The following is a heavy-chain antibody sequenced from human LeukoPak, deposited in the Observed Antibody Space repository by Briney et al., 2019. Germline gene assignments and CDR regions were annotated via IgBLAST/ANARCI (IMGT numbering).Heavy chain of an antibody. CDR3: ARDYSSTKYNWFDP. CDR2: ISAYNGNT. V-gene: IGHV1-18*01. CDR1: GYTFTSYG. J-gene: IGHJ5*02. D-gene: IGHD6-13*01. Sequence: ASVKVSCKASGYTFTSYGISWVRQAPGQGLEWMGWISAYNGNTNYAQKLQGRVTMTTDTSTSTAYMELRSLRSDDTAVYYCARDYSSTKYNWFDPWGQGTLVTVSS.